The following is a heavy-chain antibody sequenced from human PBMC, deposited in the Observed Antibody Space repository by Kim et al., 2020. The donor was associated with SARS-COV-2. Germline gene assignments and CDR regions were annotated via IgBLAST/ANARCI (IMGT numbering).Heavy chain of an antibody. Sequence: ASVKVSCKASGYTFTSYAVHWVRQAPGQRLEWMGWINAGNGNTKYSQKFQGRVTITRDTSATTAYMELSSLRSEDTAVYYCARDQDSSGSYGWFDPWGQGTLVTVSS. D-gene: IGHD1-26*01. CDR3: ARDQDSSGSYGWFDP. CDR2: INAGNGNT. CDR1: GYTFTSYA. J-gene: IGHJ5*02. V-gene: IGHV1-3*01.